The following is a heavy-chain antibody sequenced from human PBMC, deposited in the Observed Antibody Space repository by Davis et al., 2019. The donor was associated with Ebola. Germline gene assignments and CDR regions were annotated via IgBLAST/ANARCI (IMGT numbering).Heavy chain of an antibody. D-gene: IGHD3-22*01. CDR3: ARSSYDSSGYSPFDY. V-gene: IGHV1-2*02. Sequence: ASVKVSCKASGYTFTGYYMHWVRQAPGQGLEWVGWINPNSGGTNYAQKFQGRVTMTRDTSISTAYMELSRLRSDDTAVYYCARSSYDSSGYSPFDYWGQGTLVTVSS. CDR2: INPNSGGT. CDR1: GYTFTGYY. J-gene: IGHJ4*02.